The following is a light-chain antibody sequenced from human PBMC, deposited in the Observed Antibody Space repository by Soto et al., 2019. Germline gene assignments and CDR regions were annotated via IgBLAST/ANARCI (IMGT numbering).Light chain of an antibody. CDR3: QQYNNWPRT. J-gene: IGKJ1*01. CDR2: GAS. CDR1: QSVSSN. V-gene: IGKV3-15*01. Sequence: EIVMTQSPATLSVSPGERAILSCRASQSVSSNLAWYQQKPGQAPRLLIYGASTRATGIPARFSGSGSGTEFTLSISSLQSEDFVVYYCQQYNNWPRTFGQGTKVEIK.